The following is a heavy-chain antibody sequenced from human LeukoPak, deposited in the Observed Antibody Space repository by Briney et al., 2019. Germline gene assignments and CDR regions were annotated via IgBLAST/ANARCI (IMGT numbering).Heavy chain of an antibody. CDR2: ISAYNGNT. V-gene: IGHV1-18*01. CDR3: VRDDINQAYDFWSGYYTGGIDY. CDR1: GYTFTSYG. D-gene: IGHD3-3*01. Sequence: GASVKVSCKASGYTFTSYGISWVRQAPGQGLEWMGWISAYNGNTNYAQKLQGRVTMTTDTSTSTAYMELRSLRSDDTAVYYCVRDDINQAYDFWSGYYTGGIDYWGQGTLVTVSS. J-gene: IGHJ4*02.